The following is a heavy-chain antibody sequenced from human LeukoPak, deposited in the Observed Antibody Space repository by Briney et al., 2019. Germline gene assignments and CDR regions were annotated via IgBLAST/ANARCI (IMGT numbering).Heavy chain of an antibody. CDR1: GFTFSSYA. CDR3: AGVPPSSGSYDAFDI. J-gene: IGHJ3*02. Sequence: PGGSPRLSCAASGFTFSSYAMHWVRQAPGKGLEWVAVISYDGSNKYYADSVKGRFTISRDNSKNTLYLQMNSLRAEDTAVYYCAGVPPSSGSYDAFDIWGQGTMVTVSS. CDR2: ISYDGSNK. V-gene: IGHV3-30*04. D-gene: IGHD7-27*01.